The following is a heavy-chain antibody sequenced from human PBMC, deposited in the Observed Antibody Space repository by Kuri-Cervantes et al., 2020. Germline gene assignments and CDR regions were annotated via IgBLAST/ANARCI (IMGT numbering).Heavy chain of an antibody. CDR1: GYSISSGYY. V-gene: IGHV4-34*01. Sequence: SQTLSLTCAVSGYSISSGYYWSWIRQSPGRGLEWIGEINHSGSTNYNPSLKSRVTISVDTSKNQFSLKLWSVTAADTAVYYCARDNFWSGPDYWGQVTLVTVSS. D-gene: IGHD3-3*01. CDR3: ARDNFWSGPDY. J-gene: IGHJ4*02. CDR2: INHSGST.